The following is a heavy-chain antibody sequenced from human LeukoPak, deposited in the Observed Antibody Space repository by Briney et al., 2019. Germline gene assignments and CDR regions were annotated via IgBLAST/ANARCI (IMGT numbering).Heavy chain of an antibody. V-gene: IGHV1-18*01. D-gene: IGHD7-27*01. Sequence: APVKVSCKASGYTFTSYGISWVRQAPGQGLEWMGWISAYNGNTNYAQKLQGRVTMTTDTSTSTAYMELRSLRSDDTAVYYCARVRGNWASINWFDPWGQGTLVTVSS. CDR2: ISAYNGNT. CDR1: GYTFTSYG. J-gene: IGHJ5*02. CDR3: ARVRGNWASINWFDP.